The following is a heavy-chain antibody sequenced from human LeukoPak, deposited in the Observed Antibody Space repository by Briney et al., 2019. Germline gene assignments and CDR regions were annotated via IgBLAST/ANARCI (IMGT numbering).Heavy chain of an antibody. CDR1: GFTFSSYS. D-gene: IGHD3-22*01. CDR3: AKGSSGYYPNWFDP. V-gene: IGHV3-48*01. CDR2: ISSSSSTI. Sequence: GGSLRLSCAASGFTFSSYSMNWVRQAPGKGLEWVSYISSSSSTIYYADSVKGRFTISRDNAKDSLYLQMNSLRAEDTAVYYCAKGSSGYYPNWFDPWGQGTLVTVSS. J-gene: IGHJ5*02.